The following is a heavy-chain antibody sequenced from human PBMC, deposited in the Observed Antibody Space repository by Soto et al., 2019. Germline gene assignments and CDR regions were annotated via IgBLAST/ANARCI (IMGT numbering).Heavy chain of an antibody. Sequence: PSETLSLTCTVSGASVNISRYSWTWIRQHPGKELEWIGYIYHTGSTNYNPSLKSRVTISVDTSKNQFSLKLSSVTAADAAVYYSAGYYLATRYFSNGLDVWGQGTRVTVSS. CDR1: GASVNISRYS. V-gene: IGHV4-61*01. CDR3: AGYYLATRYFSNGLDV. D-gene: IGHD3-10*01. CDR2: IYHTGST. J-gene: IGHJ6*02.